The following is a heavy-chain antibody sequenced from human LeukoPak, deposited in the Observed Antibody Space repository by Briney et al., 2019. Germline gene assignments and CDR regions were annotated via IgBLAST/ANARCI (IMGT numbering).Heavy chain of an antibody. J-gene: IGHJ4*02. Sequence: GGSLRLSCAASGFTFSSYSMNWVRQAPGKGLEWVSSISSSSSYIYYADSVRGRFTISRDNAKNSLYLQMNSLRAEDTAVYYCARRLVAANIDYWGQGTLVTVSS. CDR2: ISSSSSYI. D-gene: IGHD2-15*01. V-gene: IGHV3-21*01. CDR3: ARRLVAANIDY. CDR1: GFTFSSYS.